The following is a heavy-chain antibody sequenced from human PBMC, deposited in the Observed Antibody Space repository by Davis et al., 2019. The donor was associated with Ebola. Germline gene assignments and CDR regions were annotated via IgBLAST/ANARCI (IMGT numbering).Heavy chain of an antibody. D-gene: IGHD3-10*01. CDR3: ARGGFREAYFDY. CDR1: GFTFSSYA. Sequence: PGGSLRLSCAASGFTFSSYAMHWVRQAPGKGLEWVAVISYDGSNKYYADSVKGRFTISRDNSKNTLYLQMTSLRAEDTAVYYCARGGFREAYFDYWGQGTLVTVSS. V-gene: IGHV3-30-3*01. CDR2: ISYDGSNK. J-gene: IGHJ4*02.